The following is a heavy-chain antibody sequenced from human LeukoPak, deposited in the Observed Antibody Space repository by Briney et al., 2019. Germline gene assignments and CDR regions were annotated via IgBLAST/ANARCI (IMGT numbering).Heavy chain of an antibody. Sequence: GGSLRLSCAASGFTFSSYGMHWVRQAPGKGLEWVANIKQDGSEKYYVDSVKGRFTISRDNAKNSLYLQMNSLRAEDTAVYYCARIAWGSGYYYYYYYYYMDVWGKGTTVTVSS. CDR3: ARIAWGSGYYYYYYYYYMDV. D-gene: IGHD3-22*01. V-gene: IGHV3-7*01. CDR1: GFTFSSYG. J-gene: IGHJ6*03. CDR2: IKQDGSEK.